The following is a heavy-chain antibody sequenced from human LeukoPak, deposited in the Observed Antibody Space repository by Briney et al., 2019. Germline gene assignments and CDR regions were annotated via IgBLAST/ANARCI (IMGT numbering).Heavy chain of an antibody. D-gene: IGHD2-21*02. Sequence: GGSLRLSCAASGFTFSSYAMSWVRQAPGKGLEWVSAISSSSSTIYYADSVKGRFTISRDNAKNSLYLQMNSLRAEDTAVYYCARDLVTPLLFDYWGQGTLVTVSS. V-gene: IGHV3-48*01. CDR3: ARDLVTPLLFDY. CDR1: GFTFSSYA. J-gene: IGHJ4*02. CDR2: ISSSSSTI.